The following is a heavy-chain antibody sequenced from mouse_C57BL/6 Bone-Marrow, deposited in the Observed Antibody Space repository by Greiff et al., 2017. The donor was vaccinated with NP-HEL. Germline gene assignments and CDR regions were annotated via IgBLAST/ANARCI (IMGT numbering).Heavy chain of an antibody. V-gene: IGHV2-9-1*01. CDR2: IWTGGGT. CDR3: ARSRRGKNYVDY. D-gene: IGHD2-12*01. J-gene: IGHJ2*01. Sequence: VKLMESGPGLVAPSQSLSITCTVSGFSLTSYAISWVRQPPGKGLEWLGVIWTGGGTNYNLALKSRLSISKDNSKSKVFLKRNSRQTDDTARYYCARSRRGKNYVDYWGQGTTLTVSA. CDR1: GFSLTSYA.